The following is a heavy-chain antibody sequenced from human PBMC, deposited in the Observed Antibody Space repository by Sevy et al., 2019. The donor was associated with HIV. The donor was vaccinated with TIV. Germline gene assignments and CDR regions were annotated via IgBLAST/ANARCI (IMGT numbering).Heavy chain of an antibody. CDR3: ARGDYYVTSGYTYYFDY. D-gene: IGHD3-22*01. Sequence: SETLSLTCAVSGYSISSGYYWGWIRQPPGKGLGWIGNIYHSGRTYNNPCLKSRVTMSVDTSKNQFSLKLSSVTAADTAVYYCARGDYYVTSGYTYYFDYWGQGTLVTVSS. J-gene: IGHJ4*02. CDR1: GYSISSGYY. V-gene: IGHV4-38-2*01. CDR2: IYHSGRT.